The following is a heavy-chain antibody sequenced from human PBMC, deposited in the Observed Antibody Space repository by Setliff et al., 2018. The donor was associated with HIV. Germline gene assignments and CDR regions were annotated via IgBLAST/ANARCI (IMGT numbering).Heavy chain of an antibody. CDR1: GFSISSGYY. J-gene: IGHJ4*02. CDR2: IYHSGST. D-gene: IGHD2-2*01. V-gene: IGHV4-38-2*01. CDR3: ARRNVVVPAAPDY. Sequence: PSETLSLTCAVSGFSISSGYYWGWIRQPPGKGLEWIGIIYHSGSTYYNPSLKSRVTISVDTSKNQFSLKLSSVTAADTAVYYCARRNVVVPAAPDYWGQGTLVTVSS.